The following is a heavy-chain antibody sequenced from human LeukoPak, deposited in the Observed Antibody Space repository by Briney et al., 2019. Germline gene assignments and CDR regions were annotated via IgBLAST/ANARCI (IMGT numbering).Heavy chain of an antibody. CDR1: GGSFSGYY. V-gene: IGHV4-34*01. D-gene: IGHD3-3*01. CDR2: INHSGST. CDR3: ARLRITIFVPSVN. J-gene: IGHJ4*02. Sequence: PSETLSLTCAVYGGSFSGYYWSWIRQPPGKGLEWIGEINHSGSTNYNPSRKSRVTISVDTSKNQFSLKLSSVTAAGTAVYYCARLRITIFVPSVNWGQGTLVTVSS.